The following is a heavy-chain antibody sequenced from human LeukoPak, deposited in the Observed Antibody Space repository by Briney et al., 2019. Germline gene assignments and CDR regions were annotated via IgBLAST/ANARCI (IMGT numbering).Heavy chain of an antibody. CDR2: IYYSGST. CDR3: ASYDFWSGYPY. J-gene: IGHJ4*02. Sequence: PSETLSLTCTVSGGSISSSSYYWGWIRQPPGKGLGWIGSIYYSGSTYYNPSLKSRVTISVDTSKNQFSLKLSSVTAADTAVYYCASYDFWSGYPYWGQGTLVTVSS. D-gene: IGHD3-3*01. V-gene: IGHV4-39*01. CDR1: GGSISSSSYY.